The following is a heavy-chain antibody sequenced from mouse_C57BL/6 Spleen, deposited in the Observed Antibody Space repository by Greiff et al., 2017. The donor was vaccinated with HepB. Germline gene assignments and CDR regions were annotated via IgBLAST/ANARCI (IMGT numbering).Heavy chain of an antibody. V-gene: IGHV5-4*01. CDR1: GFTLSSYA. D-gene: IGHD3-1*01. CDR3: ARDRADY. J-gene: IGHJ2*01. CDR2: ISDGGSYT. Sequence: EVKLMESGGGLVKPGGSLKLSCAASGFTLSSYAMSWVRQTPEKRLEWVATISDGGSYTYYPDNVKGRFTISRDNAKNNLYLQMSHLKSEDTAMYYCARDRADYWGQGTTLTVSS.